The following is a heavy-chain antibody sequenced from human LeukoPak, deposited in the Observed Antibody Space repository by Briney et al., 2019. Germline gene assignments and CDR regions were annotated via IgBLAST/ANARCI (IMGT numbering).Heavy chain of an antibody. D-gene: IGHD2/OR15-2a*01. CDR1: GFTVSSNY. Sequence: GGSLRLSCAASGFTVSSNYMSWVRQAPGKGLEWVSIIYTGGSTYYADSVRGRFTISRDNSKNTLYLQMNSLRAEDTAVYYCARDRTTAYYFGYWGQGTLVTVSS. J-gene: IGHJ4*02. V-gene: IGHV3-53*01. CDR3: ARDRTTAYYFGY. CDR2: IYTGGST.